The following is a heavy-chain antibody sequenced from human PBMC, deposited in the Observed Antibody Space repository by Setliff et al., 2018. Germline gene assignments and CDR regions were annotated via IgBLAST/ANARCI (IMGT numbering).Heavy chain of an antibody. Sequence: SETLSLTCTVSGGSISSYYWSWIRQPPGKGLEWIGYIDYSGSTNYNPSLKSRVTISLDTSKNQFSLQLSSVTAADTAVYYCARDGLGAFSLRSMDVWGQGTQVTVSS. CDR1: GGSISSYY. CDR3: ARDGLGAFSLRSMDV. J-gene: IGHJ4*02. V-gene: IGHV4-59*01. D-gene: IGHD3-3*02. CDR2: IDYSGST.